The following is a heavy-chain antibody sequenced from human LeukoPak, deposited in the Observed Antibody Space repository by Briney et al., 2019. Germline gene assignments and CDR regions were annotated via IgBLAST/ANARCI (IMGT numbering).Heavy chain of an antibody. J-gene: IGHJ4*02. Sequence: GGSLRLSCAASGFTFSSHSMNWVRQAPGKGLEWVSYISSSSSTIYYADSVKGRFTISRDNAKNSLYLQMNSLRAEDTAVYYCAREEYGGYDYWGQGTLVTVSS. D-gene: IGHD4-17*01. CDR2: ISSSSSTI. CDR1: GFTFSSHS. V-gene: IGHV3-48*04. CDR3: AREEYGGYDY.